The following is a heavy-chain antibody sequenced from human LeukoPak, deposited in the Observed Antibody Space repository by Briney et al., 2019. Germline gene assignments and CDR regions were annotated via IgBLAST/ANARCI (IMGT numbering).Heavy chain of an antibody. J-gene: IGHJ4*02. D-gene: IGHD3-9*01. CDR1: GYNFTPYW. Sequence: GESLKISCQSSGYNFTPYWIVWVRQMPGKGLEWMGITFAGYSYTIYSPSFQGQVTIPADKSISTAYLQWSSLKASDTAMYYCARHLDYDILTGYYTDYWGQGTLVTVSS. CDR2: TFAGYSYT. V-gene: IGHV5-51*01. CDR3: ARHLDYDILTGYYTDY.